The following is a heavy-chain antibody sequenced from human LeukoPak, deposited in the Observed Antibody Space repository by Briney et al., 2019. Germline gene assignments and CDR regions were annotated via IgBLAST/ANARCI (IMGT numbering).Heavy chain of an antibody. J-gene: IGHJ5*02. Sequence: SETLSLTCTVSGGSISSGDYYWRWIRQPPGKGLEWIGYIYYSGSTYYNPSLKSRVTISVDTSKNQFSLKLSSVTAADTAVYYCARVTVTTWNWFDPWGQGTLVTVSS. CDR2: IYYSGST. CDR3: ARVTVTTWNWFDP. D-gene: IGHD4-17*01. V-gene: IGHV4-30-4*08. CDR1: GGSISSGDYY.